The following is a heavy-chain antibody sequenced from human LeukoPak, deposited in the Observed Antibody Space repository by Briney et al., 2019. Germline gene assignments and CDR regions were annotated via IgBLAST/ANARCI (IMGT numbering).Heavy chain of an antibody. Sequence: GASVKVSCKSSGYTFTGYYMHWVRQAPGQGLEWMGWINPNSGGTNYAQKFQGRVTMTRDTSISTAYMELSRLRSDDTAVYYCAREYYDSSALGGAFDIWGQGTMVTVSS. CDR1: GYTFTGYY. V-gene: IGHV1-2*02. CDR2: INPNSGGT. D-gene: IGHD3-22*01. J-gene: IGHJ3*02. CDR3: AREYYDSSALGGAFDI.